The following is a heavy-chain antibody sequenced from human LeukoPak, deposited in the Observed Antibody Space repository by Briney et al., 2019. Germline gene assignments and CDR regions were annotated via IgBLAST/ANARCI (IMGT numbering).Heavy chain of an antibody. CDR1: GFTFSSYA. CDR2: ISGSGGST. D-gene: IGHD2-2*01. J-gene: IGHJ4*02. CDR3: AKEGVGCSTTSCWNNFDH. V-gene: IGHV3-23*01. Sequence: SGGSLRLSCAASGFTFSSYAMSWVRQAPGKGLEWVSAISGSGGSTYYADSVKGRFTISRDNSKNTLYLQMNSLRAEDTAVYYCAKEGVGCSTTSCWNNFDHWGQGTLVTVSS.